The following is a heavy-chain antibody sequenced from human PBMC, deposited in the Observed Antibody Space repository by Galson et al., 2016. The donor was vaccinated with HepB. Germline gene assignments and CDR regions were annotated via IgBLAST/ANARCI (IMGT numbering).Heavy chain of an antibody. CDR1: GASISDTEYY. CDR2: MYHTEDT. V-gene: IGHV4-39*01. Sequence: SETLSLTCTVSGASISDTEYYWGWIRQPPGRGLEWVGSMYHTEDTYYNPSLKSRVTISVDTSKNQFSLKLYFVTAADTAVYYCARSGTTHGLVLRYYYMDGWGKGTTVTVSS. D-gene: IGHD1-1*01. J-gene: IGHJ6*03. CDR3: ARSGTTHGLVLRYYYMDG.